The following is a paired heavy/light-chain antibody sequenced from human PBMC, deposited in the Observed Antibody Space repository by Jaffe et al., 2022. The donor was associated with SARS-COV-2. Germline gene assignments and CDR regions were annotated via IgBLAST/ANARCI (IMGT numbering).Heavy chain of an antibody. J-gene: IGHJ4*02. CDR1: GFTFSTYA. V-gene: IGHV3-23*01. Sequence: EVQLLESGGGLVQPGGSLRLSCTASGFTFSTYAMTWVRQAPGKGLEWVSSIYGGGDRTYYADSVRGRFTISRDNSKNTLYLQMSSLRAEDTAVYYCAKDGGLWGTAWSFDTWGQGTPVTVSS. D-gene: IGHD3-16*01. CDR3: AKDGGLWGTAWSFDT. CDR2: IYGGGDRT.
Light chain of an antibody. Sequence: IVLTQSPATLSLSPGERATLSCRASQSVSRYLDWYQQKPGQAPRLLIYDASNRATGIPARFSGSGSGTDFTLTISSLEPEDFAIYYCQQRINWPPLTFGGGTKVEIK. CDR3: QQRINWPPLT. J-gene: IGKJ4*01. CDR2: DAS. CDR1: QSVSRY. V-gene: IGKV3-11*01.